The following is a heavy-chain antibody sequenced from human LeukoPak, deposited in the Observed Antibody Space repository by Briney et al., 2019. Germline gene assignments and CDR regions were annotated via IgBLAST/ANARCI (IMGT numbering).Heavy chain of an antibody. Sequence: SETLSLTCTVSGGSISSYYWSWIRQPPGKGLEWIGYIYYGGSTNYNPSLKSRVSMSVDTSKNQFSLKLSSVTAADTAVYYCARIAVSSGWGYFDYWGQGTLVTASS. V-gene: IGHV4-59*01. CDR2: IYYGGST. CDR3: ARIAVSSGWGYFDY. CDR1: GGSISSYY. J-gene: IGHJ4*02. D-gene: IGHD6-19*01.